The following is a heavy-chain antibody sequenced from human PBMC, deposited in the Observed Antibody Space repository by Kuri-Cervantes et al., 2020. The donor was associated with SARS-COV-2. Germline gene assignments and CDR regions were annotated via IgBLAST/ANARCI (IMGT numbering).Heavy chain of an antibody. V-gene: IGHV3-30-3*02. D-gene: IGHD3-3*01. CDR1: GFTFSSYA. CDR2: ISYDGSNK. Sequence: GESLKISCAASGFTFSSYAMHWVRQAPGKGLEWVAVISYDGSNKYYADSVKGRFTISRDNSKNTLYLQMNSLRAEDTAVYYCAKEGILEWLSFDNWGQGTLVTVSS. J-gene: IGHJ4*02. CDR3: AKEGILEWLSFDN.